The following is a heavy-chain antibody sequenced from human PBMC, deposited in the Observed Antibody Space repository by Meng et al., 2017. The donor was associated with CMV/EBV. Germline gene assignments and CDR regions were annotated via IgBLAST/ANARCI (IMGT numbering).Heavy chain of an antibody. CDR2: ISYDGTDK. CDR3: ARDHGYCGSTSCYRNLDC. J-gene: IGHJ4*02. D-gene: IGHD2-2*02. V-gene: IGHV3-30*04. CDR1: GFTLNNPA. Sequence: LSLTCAASGFTLNNPAMHWVRQAPGKGLEWVAVISYDGTDKYYGYSVKGRFTISRDNSKNTLYLQMNSLRAEDTAVYYCARDHGYCGSTSCYRNLDCWGQGTLVTVSS.